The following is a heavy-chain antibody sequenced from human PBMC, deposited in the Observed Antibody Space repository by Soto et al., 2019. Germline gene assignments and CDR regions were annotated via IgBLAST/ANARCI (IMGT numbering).Heavy chain of an antibody. J-gene: IGHJ4*02. CDR1: GDTFGRNA. D-gene: IGHD2-21*01. CDR3: TKDGDSADYGY. V-gene: IGHV1-69*06. Sequence: QVQLVQSGAEVKRPGSSVKVSCKASGDTFGRNAIHWVRQAPGQGLEWMGGIIPMFPTTNYAQKFKGRLSVYEDKTTGTVYMEMTSLTSEDSSVYYCTKDGDSADYGYWGQGTLVTVSS. CDR2: IIPMFPTT.